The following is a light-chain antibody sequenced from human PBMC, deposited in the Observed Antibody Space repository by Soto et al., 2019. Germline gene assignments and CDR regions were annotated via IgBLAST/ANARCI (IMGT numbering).Light chain of an antibody. CDR3: QHYNDWRWT. CDR1: LSISSK. Sequence: EIVMTQSPATLSVSPGEGATLSCRASLSISSKLAWYQQKPGQAPRLLIYGASTRATGVPARFSGSGSGTEFTLTISSLQSDDLAVYYCQHYNDWRWTFGQGTKVEIK. J-gene: IGKJ1*01. CDR2: GAS. V-gene: IGKV3-15*01.